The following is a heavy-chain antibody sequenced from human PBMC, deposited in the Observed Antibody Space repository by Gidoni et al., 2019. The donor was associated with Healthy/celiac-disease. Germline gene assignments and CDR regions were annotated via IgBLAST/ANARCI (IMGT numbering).Heavy chain of an antibody. J-gene: IGHJ3*02. CDR3: ARRLRAVAGTYDAFDI. Sequence: QVQLVESGGGVVQPGRSLRLSCAASGFNFSRYGMHWVRQAPGKGLEGVAVIWYDGSNKYYADSVKGRFTISRDNSKNTLYLQMNSLRAEDTAVYYCARRLRAVAGTYDAFDIWGQGTMVTVSS. D-gene: IGHD6-19*01. CDR1: GFNFSRYG. V-gene: IGHV3-33*01. CDR2: IWYDGSNK.